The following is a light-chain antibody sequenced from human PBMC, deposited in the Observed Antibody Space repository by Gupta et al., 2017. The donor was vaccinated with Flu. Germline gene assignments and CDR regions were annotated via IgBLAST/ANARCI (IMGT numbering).Light chain of an antibody. Sequence: DIQLTQSPSFLSASVGDRITITCRASQSIHTYLNWYQHRPGNPPKLLIYGASTLQSGVPSRFSGRGSGTNFILTISSLQAGDFAAYYCQQTHTMPPTFGQGTKLDIK. CDR2: GAS. CDR3: QQTHTMPPT. CDR1: QSIHTY. V-gene: IGKV1-39*01. J-gene: IGKJ2*01.